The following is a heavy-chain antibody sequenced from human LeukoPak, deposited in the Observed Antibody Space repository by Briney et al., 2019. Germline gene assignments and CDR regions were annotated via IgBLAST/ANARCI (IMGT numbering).Heavy chain of an antibody. J-gene: IGHJ4*02. CDR3: ARMRRVDYYDSSGYFDY. Sequence: PGGSLRLSCAASGFTFNKFAMSWVRQAPGKGLEWVSGIIENGGETYYADSVRGRFTISRDNSKNTLYLQMNSLRAEDTAVYYCARMRRVDYYDSSGYFDYWGQGTLVTVSS. CDR1: GFTFNKFA. V-gene: IGHV3-23*01. D-gene: IGHD3-22*01. CDR2: IIENGGET.